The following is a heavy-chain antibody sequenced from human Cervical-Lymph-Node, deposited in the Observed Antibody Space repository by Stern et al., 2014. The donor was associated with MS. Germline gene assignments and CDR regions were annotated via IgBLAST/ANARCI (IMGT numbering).Heavy chain of an antibody. Sequence: VQLVESGAEVKKPGESLKISCKLSGYSFTIYYIAWVRQMPGKGLEWMGVIYPYASDTTYSPSFQGKVTISADKSITTAYLQWSSLRASDTAMYYCARHVQGFDYWGQGTLVTVSS. J-gene: IGHJ4*02. CDR1: GYSFTIYY. CDR3: ARHVQGFDY. CDR2: IYPYASDT. V-gene: IGHV5-51*01.